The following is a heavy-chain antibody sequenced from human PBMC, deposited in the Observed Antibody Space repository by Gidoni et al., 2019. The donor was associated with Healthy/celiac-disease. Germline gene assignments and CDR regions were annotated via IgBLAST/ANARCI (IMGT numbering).Heavy chain of an antibody. CDR3: AKPPGGIFCPVTGFMDV. Sequence: EVKLLESGGGLVQTGGSLRLSCADSGFTFSSYAMSWVRQAPGKGLEWVSAISGSCGSTYYADSVKGRFTISRDNTKNTLYLQMNSLSAEDTAVYYCAKPPGGIFCPVTGFMDVWSQGTTVTVPS. V-gene: IGHV3-23*01. D-gene: IGHD3-9*01. J-gene: IGHJ6*02. CDR1: GFTFSSYA. CDR2: ISGSCGST.